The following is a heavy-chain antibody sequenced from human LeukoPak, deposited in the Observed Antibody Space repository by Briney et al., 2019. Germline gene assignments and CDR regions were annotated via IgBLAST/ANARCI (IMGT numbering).Heavy chain of an antibody. CDR3: ARESLDHFDY. D-gene: IGHD6-6*01. Sequence: GGSLRLSCAASGFTFSSYSMNWVRQAPGKGLEWVSSISGSSSYIYYADSVKGRFTISRDNAKNSLYLQMNSLRAEDTAVYYCARESLDHFDYWGQGTLVTVSS. CDR1: GFTFSSYS. V-gene: IGHV3-21*01. J-gene: IGHJ4*02. CDR2: ISGSSSYI.